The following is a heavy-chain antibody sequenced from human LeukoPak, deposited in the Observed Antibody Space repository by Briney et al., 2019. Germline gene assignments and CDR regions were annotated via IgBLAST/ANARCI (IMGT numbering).Heavy chain of an antibody. D-gene: IGHD3-3*01. CDR3: ARALCDSSRCEYYANMDV. V-gene: IGHV1-69*05. J-gene: IGHJ6*03. CDR1: GGTFSSYA. Sequence: SVKVSCKAPGGTFSSYAISWVRQAPGQGLEWMGGIIPIFGTANYAQKFQGRVSISRDTSISTAYMELSSLRSEDAAVYYCARALCDSSRCEYYANMDVWGEGTTVTVSS. CDR2: IIPIFGTA.